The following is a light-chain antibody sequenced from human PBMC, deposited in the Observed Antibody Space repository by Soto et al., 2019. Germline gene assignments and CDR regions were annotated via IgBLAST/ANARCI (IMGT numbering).Light chain of an antibody. CDR2: KAS. V-gene: IGKV1-5*03. Sequence: DIQMTQSPSTLSASVGDRVTITCRASQSISSWLAWYQQKPGKAPSLLISKASKLESGVPSRFSGSGSGTEFTLTISSLQPDDFATYYCQQYSSFWTFGQGTKVEIK. CDR3: QQYSSFWT. J-gene: IGKJ1*01. CDR1: QSISSW.